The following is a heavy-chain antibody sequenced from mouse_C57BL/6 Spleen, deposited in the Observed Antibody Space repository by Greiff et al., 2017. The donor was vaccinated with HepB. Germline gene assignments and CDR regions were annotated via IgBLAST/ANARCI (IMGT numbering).Heavy chain of an antibody. J-gene: IGHJ2*01. CDR3: AMLDSSGWY. CDR1: GFTFTDYY. V-gene: IGHV7-3*01. Sequence: EVKLMESGGGLVQPGGSLSLSCAASGFTFTDYYMSWVRQPPGKALEWLGFIRNKANGYTTEYSASVKGRFAISRDNSQSILYLQMNALRAEDSATYYCAMLDSSGWYWGQGTTLTVSS. D-gene: IGHD3-2*02. CDR2: IRNKANGYTT.